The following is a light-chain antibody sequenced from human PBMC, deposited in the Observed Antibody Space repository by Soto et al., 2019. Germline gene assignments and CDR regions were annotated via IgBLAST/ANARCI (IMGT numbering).Light chain of an antibody. CDR3: ASWDDSLNAYV. CDR2: SNN. V-gene: IGLV1-44*01. J-gene: IGLJ1*01. Sequence: QSVLTQPPSASATPGQRVTISCSRSSSNIGSNSVNWYQQVPGTAPRLLIYSNNQRPSGVPDRLSGSKSGTSASLAIGGLLSEDEADYYCASWDDSLNAYVFGGGTKVTVL. CDR1: SSNIGSNS.